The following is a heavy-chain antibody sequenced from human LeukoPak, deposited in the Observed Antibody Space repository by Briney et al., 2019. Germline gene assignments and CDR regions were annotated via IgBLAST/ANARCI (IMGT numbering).Heavy chain of an antibody. Sequence: PGGSLRLSCAASGFTFSDYYMSWIRQAPGKGLEWVSYISSSGSTIYYADSVKGRFTISRDNAKNSLYLQMNSLRAEDTAVYYCARVSGSSWYGVSVSWFDPWGQGTLVTVSS. CDR2: ISSSGSTI. J-gene: IGHJ5*02. D-gene: IGHD6-13*01. CDR3: ARVSGSSWYGVSVSWFDP. CDR1: GFTFSDYY. V-gene: IGHV3-11*04.